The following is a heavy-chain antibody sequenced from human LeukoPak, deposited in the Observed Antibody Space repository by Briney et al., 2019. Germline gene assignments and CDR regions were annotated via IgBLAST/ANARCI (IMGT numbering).Heavy chain of an antibody. CDR3: ARDGLVGATWKGLDY. V-gene: IGHV1-69*13. CDR1: GGTFISYA. J-gene: IGHJ4*02. D-gene: IGHD1-26*01. Sequence: SVKVSCKASGGTFISYAISWVRQAPGQGLEWMGGIIPIFGTANYAQKFQGRVTITADESTSTAYMELSSLRSEDTAVYYCARDGLVGATWKGLDYWGQGTLVTVSS. CDR2: IIPIFGTA.